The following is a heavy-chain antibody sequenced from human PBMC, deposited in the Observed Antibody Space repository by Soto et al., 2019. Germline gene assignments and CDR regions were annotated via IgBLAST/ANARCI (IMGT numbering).Heavy chain of an antibody. V-gene: IGHV1-2*02. D-gene: IGHD2-2*01. Sequence: ASVKVSCKASGYTFTGYYMHWVRQAPGQGLEWMGWINPNSGGTNYAQKFQGRVAMTRDTSISTAYMELSRPRSDDTAVYYCVVVVPAADYYYGMDVWGQGTTVTVSS. CDR2: INPNSGGT. J-gene: IGHJ6*02. CDR1: GYTFTGYY. CDR3: VVVVPAADYYYGMDV.